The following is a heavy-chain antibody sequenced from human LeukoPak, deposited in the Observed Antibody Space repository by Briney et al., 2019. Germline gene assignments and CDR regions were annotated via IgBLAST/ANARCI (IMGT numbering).Heavy chain of an antibody. J-gene: IGHJ3*02. CDR3: AAGLPDAFDI. CDR2: IYYSGST. V-gene: IGHV4-59*08. Sequence: PSETLSLTCTVSGGSISSYYWSWIRQPPGKGLEWIGYIYYSGSTNYNPSLKSRVTISVDTSKNQFSLKLSSATAADTAVYYCAAGLPDAFDIWGQGTMVTVSS. D-gene: IGHD6-13*01. CDR1: GGSISSYY.